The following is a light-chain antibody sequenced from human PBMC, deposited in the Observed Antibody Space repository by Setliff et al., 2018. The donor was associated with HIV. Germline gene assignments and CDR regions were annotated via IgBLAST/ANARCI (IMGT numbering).Light chain of an antibody. J-gene: IGLJ1*01. Sequence: QSVLTQPASMSGSPGQSITISCTGTSSDVGSYNYVSWYQQYPGKAPKLMIYDVSNRPSGVSNRLSGSKSGNTASLTISGLQAEDEADYYCSSYTSSSTLGFGTGTKVTVL. CDR2: DVS. CDR3: SSYTSSSTLG. CDR1: SSDVGSYNY. V-gene: IGLV2-14*03.